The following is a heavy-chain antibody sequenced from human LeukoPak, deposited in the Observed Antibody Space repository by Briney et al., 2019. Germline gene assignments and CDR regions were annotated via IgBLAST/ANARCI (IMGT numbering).Heavy chain of an antibody. Sequence: SETLSLTCAVSGGSISSSNWWSWVRPPPGKGLEWIGEIYHSGSTNYNPSLKSRVTISVDKSKNQFSLKLSSVTAADTAVYYCARDLGYCSSTSCYGDAFDIWGQGTMVTVS. CDR2: IYHSGST. D-gene: IGHD2-2*01. J-gene: IGHJ3*02. V-gene: IGHV4-4*02. CDR3: ARDLGYCSSTSCYGDAFDI. CDR1: GGSISSSNW.